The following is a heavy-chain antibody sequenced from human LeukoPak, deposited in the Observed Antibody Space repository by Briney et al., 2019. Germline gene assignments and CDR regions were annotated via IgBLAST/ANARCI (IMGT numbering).Heavy chain of an antibody. J-gene: IGHJ4*02. CDR3: AREQFSHPSNFFDN. D-gene: IGHD5-24*01. Sequence: PGGSLRLSCAASGFMFDDYAMHWVRQVPGRGLEWVSLISGDAVSSFYADSVRGRFTISRDNNNNSLSLQMHSLTSEDTAFYYCAREQFSHPSNFFDNWGQGILVTVSS. CDR2: ISGDAVSS. CDR1: GFMFDDYA. V-gene: IGHV3-43*02.